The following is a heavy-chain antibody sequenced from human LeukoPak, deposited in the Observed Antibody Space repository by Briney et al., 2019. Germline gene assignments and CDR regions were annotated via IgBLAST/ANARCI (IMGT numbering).Heavy chain of an antibody. J-gene: IGHJ5*02. D-gene: IGHD5-24*01. V-gene: IGHV1-2*06. CDR1: GYTFTGYY. CDR3: ARVEGYVDGGP. Sequence: ASVKVSCKASGYTFTGYYMHWVRQAPGQGLEWMERINPNSGGTNYAQKFQGRVTMTRDTSISTAYMELSRLRSDDTAVYYCARVEGYVDGGPWGQGTLVTVSS. CDR2: INPNSGGT.